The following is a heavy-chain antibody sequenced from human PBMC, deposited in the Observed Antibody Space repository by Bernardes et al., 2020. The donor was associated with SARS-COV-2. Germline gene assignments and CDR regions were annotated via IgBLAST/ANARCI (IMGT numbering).Heavy chain of an antibody. J-gene: IGHJ4*02. CDR1: GGSISSISYY. CDR2: IYYSGST. CDR3: ARMLVGDIVVVPAAQNYYFDY. Sequence: SETLSLTCTVSGGSISSISYYWGWLRQPPGKGLEWIGSIYYSGSTYYNPSLKSRVTISVDTSKNQFSLKLSSVTAADTAVYYCARMLVGDIVVVPAAQNYYFDYWGQGTLVTVSS. V-gene: IGHV4-39*01. D-gene: IGHD2-2*01.